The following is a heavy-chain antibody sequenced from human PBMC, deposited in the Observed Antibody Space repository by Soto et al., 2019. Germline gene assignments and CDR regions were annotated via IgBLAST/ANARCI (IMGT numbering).Heavy chain of an antibody. CDR2: VNPNGETT. D-gene: IGHD2-21*02. J-gene: IGHJ4*02. CDR1: GYSSSNYY. CDR3: ASVTTIWSN. V-gene: IGHV1-46*01. Sequence: QVQVVQSGAEVKEPGASVKVSCKASGYSSSNYYTHWVRQAPGQGLEWMGIVNPNGETTNYAQRFQGRVALTRDTSTNTDYMDLIRLTSDDTAIYFCASVTTIWSNWGQGTLVTVSS.